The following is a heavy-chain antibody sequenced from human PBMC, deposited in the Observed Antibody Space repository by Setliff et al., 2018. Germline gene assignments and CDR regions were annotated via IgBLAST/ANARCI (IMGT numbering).Heavy chain of an antibody. CDR2: INHSGSP. CDR1: GDSFSDYY. V-gene: IGHV4-34*01. CDR3: RVWVDMIEVDS. J-gene: IGHJ4*02. Sequence: LSLTCAVYGDSFSDYYWSWIRQPPGKGLEWIEEINHTGSPNWIGEINHSGSPNYNPSLKSRVTMSVDTSKNQFSLKLTSVTAADTAVYYCRVWVDMIEVDSWAQGTLVTVSS. D-gene: IGHD3-22*01.